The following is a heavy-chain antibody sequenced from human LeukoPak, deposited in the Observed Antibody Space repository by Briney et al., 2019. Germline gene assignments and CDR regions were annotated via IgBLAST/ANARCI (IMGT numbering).Heavy chain of an antibody. CDR3: ARGSWSGGYFDY. CDR2: IYHSGST. D-gene: IGHD1-26*01. Sequence: SETLSLTCTVSGGSISSYYWSWIRQPPGKGLEWIGYIYHSGSTYYNPSLKSRVTISVDRSKNQFSLKLSSVIAADTAVYYCARGSWSGGYFDYWGQGTLVTVSS. CDR1: GGSISSYY. J-gene: IGHJ4*02. V-gene: IGHV4-59*12.